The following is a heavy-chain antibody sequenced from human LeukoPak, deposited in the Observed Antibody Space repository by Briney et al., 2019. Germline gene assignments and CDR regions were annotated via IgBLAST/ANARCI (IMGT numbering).Heavy chain of an antibody. CDR2: IKLDGSLA. CDR1: GFTFSTYW. J-gene: IGHJ2*01. Sequence: GGSLRLSCTASGFTFSTYWLHWVRQAPGKGLVWVSQIKLDGSLATYADSVKGRFTISRDNAKNTLYLQMNSLGTEDTAVYYCVTGHYDSRMYFDLWGRGTLVTVSS. D-gene: IGHD3-16*01. CDR3: VTGHYDSRMYFDL. V-gene: IGHV3-74*03.